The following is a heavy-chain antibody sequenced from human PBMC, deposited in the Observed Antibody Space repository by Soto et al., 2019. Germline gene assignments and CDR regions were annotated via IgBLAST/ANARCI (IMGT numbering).Heavy chain of an antibody. D-gene: IGHD2-8*01. CDR3: ARFCTNGVCKGYYYYGMDV. CDR2: MDPNSGNT. Sequence: GASVKVSCKASGYTFTSYDINWVRQATGQGLEWMGWMDPNSGNTGYAQKFQGRVTMTRNTSISTAYMELSSLRSEDTAVYYCARFCTNGVCKGYYYYGMDVWGQGTTVTVSS. V-gene: IGHV1-8*01. CDR1: GYTFTSYD. J-gene: IGHJ6*02.